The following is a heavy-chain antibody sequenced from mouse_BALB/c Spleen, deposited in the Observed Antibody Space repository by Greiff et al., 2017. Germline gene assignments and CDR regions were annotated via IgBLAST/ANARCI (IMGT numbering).Heavy chain of an antibody. Sequence: DVKLVESGGGLVQPGGSLNLSCAASGFDFSRYWMSWARQAPGKGQEWIGEINPGSSTINYTPSLKDKFIISRDNAKNTLYLQMSKVRSEDTALYYCARLGLRLGYAMDYGGQGTSVTVSS. CDR1: GFDFSRYW. J-gene: IGHJ4*01. CDR3: ARLGLRLGYAMDY. CDR2: INPGSSTI. D-gene: IGHD2-4*01. V-gene: IGHV4-2*02.